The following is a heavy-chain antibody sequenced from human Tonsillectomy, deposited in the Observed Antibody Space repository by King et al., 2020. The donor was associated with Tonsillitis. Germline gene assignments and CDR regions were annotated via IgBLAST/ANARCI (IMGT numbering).Heavy chain of an antibody. CDR2: IYYSGGT. CDR1: GGSISSGGYY. V-gene: IGHV4-31*03. CDR3: ASYHCSGTTCYWGY. Sequence: VQLQESGPGLVKPSQTLSLTCSVSGGSISSGGYYWSWIRQHPGKGLEWIGYIYYSGGTYYNPSLKSRFTMSVDTSKNQFSLSLTSVTAAYTAVYFCASYHCSGTTCYWGYWGQGTLVTVSS. D-gene: IGHD2-2*01. J-gene: IGHJ4*02.